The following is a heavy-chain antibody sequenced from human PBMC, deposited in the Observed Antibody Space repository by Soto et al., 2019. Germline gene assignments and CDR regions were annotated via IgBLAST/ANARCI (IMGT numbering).Heavy chain of an antibody. J-gene: IGHJ4*02. CDR3: ARTQGSGVSDY. V-gene: IGHV4-59*01. CDR1: GDSITHNX. CDR2: ISHSARI. D-gene: IGHD3-3*01. Sequence: QVQLQESGPGLVKPSETLSLACSVSGDSITHNXXXWIRQPPGKGLEWIAYISHSARINXNPSLKSRXXXXXXXXXXQFSLRVNSLTPADTAVYYCARTQGSGVSDYWGQGTLVTVSS.